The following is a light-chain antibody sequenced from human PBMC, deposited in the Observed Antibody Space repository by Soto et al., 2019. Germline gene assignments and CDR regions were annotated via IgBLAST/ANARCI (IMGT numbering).Light chain of an antibody. CDR3: QQANSFPIT. CDR2: GAS. V-gene: IGKV1-39*01. J-gene: IGKJ5*01. CDR1: ENISKY. Sequence: DIQMTQSPSSLSASVGDRVTITCRASENISKYLNWYQQKQGKAPKILIYGASSLQSGVPSRFSGSGSGTDFTLTISSLQPEDFATYYCQQANSFPITFGQGTRLEI.